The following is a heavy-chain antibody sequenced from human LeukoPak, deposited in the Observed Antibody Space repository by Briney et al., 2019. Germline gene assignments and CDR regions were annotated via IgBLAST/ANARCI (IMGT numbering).Heavy chain of an antibody. CDR3: GGDRPAMGATGDFFYI. CDR2: INPNSGGT. D-gene: IGHD1-26*01. Sequence: ASVKVSCKASGYTFTGYYMHWVRQAPGQGLEWMGRINPNSGGTNYAQKFQGRVTMTRDKSINTAYMELSRLRSDEPSLYYCGGDRPAMGATGDFFYIGGQGTKVTVSS. J-gene: IGHJ3*02. V-gene: IGHV1-2*06. CDR1: GYTFTGYY.